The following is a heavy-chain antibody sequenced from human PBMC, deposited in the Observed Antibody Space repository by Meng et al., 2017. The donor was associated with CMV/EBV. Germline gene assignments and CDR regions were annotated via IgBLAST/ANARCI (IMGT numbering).Heavy chain of an antibody. CDR1: GYSFSNYW. V-gene: IGHV5-51*01. CDR2: IYPGDSDT. Sequence: KVSCKGSGYSFSNYWIGWVRQMPGKGLEWMGIIYPGDSDTRYSPSFQGQVTISADKSISTAYLQWSSLKASDTAMYYCARHGQNIYDSSGYWGQGTLVTVSS. CDR3: ARHGQNIYDSSGY. J-gene: IGHJ4*02. D-gene: IGHD3-22*01.